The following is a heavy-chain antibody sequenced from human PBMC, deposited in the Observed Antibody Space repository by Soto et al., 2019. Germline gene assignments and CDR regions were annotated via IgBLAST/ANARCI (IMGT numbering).Heavy chain of an antibody. V-gene: IGHV1-18*01. CDR1: GYTFTSYG. J-gene: IGHJ5*02. Sequence: QVQLVQSGAEVKKPGASVKVSCKASGYTFTSYGISWVRQAPGHGLEWMGWIRAYNGNTNYAQKLQGRVTMTTDTATSTAYMELRSLRSDDTAVYYCARGYDYVWGIGLNWFDPWGQGTLVTVSS. CDR3: ARGYDYVWGIGLNWFDP. D-gene: IGHD3-16*01. CDR2: IRAYNGNT.